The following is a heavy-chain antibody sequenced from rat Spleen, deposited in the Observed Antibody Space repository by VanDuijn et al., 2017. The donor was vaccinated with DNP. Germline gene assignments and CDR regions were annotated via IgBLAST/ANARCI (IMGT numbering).Heavy chain of an antibody. CDR3: ARDNYVTYGAMDP. CDR2: ISSSGETT. D-gene: IGHD1-11*01. J-gene: IGHJ4*01. V-gene: IGHV5-31*01. Sequence: EVQLVESGGDLVQPGKSLKLSCEVSGFTINNYWMAWIRQVPGKGLEWVASISSSGETTYYPDSVKGRFTTSRDNAKNILYLQMNSLRSEDTATYYCARDNYVTYGAMDPWGQGISVTVSS. CDR1: GFTINNYW.